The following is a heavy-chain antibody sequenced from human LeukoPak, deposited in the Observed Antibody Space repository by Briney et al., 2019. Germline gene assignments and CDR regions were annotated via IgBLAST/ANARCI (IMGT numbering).Heavy chain of an antibody. J-gene: IGHJ5*02. CDR2: IIPIFGTA. CDR3: ARSGLRYFDWLDPNWFDP. V-gene: IGHV1-69*01. CDR1: GGTFSSYA. Sequence: GSSVKVSCKASGGTFSSYAISWVRQAPGQGPEWMGGIIPIFGTANYAQKFQGRVTITADESTSTAYMELSSLRSEDTAVYYCARSGLRYFDWLDPNWFDPWGQGTLVTVSS. D-gene: IGHD3-9*01.